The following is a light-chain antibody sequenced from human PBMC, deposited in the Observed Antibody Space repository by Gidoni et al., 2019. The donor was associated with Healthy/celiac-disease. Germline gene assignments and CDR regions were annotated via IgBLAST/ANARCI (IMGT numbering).Light chain of an antibody. V-gene: IGKV1-5*03. CDR3: QQYNSYPGT. Sequence: DIQMTQSPSTLSASVGDRVNITCRARQSISSWLAWYQQKPGKAPKLLIYKASSLESGVPSRFSVSGSGTEYTLTISSLQPDDFATYYCQQYNSYPGTFGQGTKVEIK. CDR1: QSISSW. J-gene: IGKJ1*01. CDR2: KAS.